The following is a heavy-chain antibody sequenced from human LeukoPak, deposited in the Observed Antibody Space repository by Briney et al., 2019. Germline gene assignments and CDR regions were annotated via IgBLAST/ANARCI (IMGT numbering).Heavy chain of an antibody. J-gene: IGHJ4*02. CDR1: GGSISSGGYY. CDR3: ARGRFYYDILTGYHDY. Sequence: PSETLSLTCTVSGGSISSGGYYWSWIRQHPGKGLEWIGYVYYSGSTYYNPSLKSRVTISVDTSKNQFSLRLSSVTAADTAVYYSARGRFYYDILTGYHDYWGQGTRITVSS. D-gene: IGHD3-9*01. V-gene: IGHV4-31*03. CDR2: VYYSGST.